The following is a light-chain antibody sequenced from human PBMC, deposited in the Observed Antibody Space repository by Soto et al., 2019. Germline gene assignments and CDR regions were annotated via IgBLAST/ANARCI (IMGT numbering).Light chain of an antibody. CDR3: QTWGTGIQV. Sequence: QPVLTQSPSASASLGASVKLTCTLSSGHSSYAIAWHQQQPEKGPRYLMKLNSDGSHSKGDGIPDRLSGSSSGAERYLTISGLQSEDETDYYCQTWGTGIQVFGGGTKLTVL. V-gene: IGLV4-69*01. CDR1: SGHSSYA. CDR2: LNSDGSH. J-gene: IGLJ2*01.